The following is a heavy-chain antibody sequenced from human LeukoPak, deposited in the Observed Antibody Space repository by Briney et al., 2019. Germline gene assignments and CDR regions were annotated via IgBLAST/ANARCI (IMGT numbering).Heavy chain of an antibody. CDR1: GFTFSSYD. CDR3: ARGPRDSSGYPEYFQH. D-gene: IGHD3-22*01. CDR2: ISGSGGRT. J-gene: IGHJ1*01. V-gene: IGHV3-23*01. Sequence: GGSLRLSCAASGFTFSSYDMSWVRQAPGKGLEWVSAISGSGGRTYYADSVKGRFTISRDNSKNTLYLQMNSLRGEDTAVYYCARGPRDSSGYPEYFQHWGQGTLVTVSS.